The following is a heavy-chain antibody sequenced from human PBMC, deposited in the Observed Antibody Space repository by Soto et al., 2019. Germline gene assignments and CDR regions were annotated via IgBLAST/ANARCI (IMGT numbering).Heavy chain of an antibody. CDR2: ISAYNGNT. J-gene: IGHJ4*02. D-gene: IGHD3-10*01. CDR1: GYTFTSYG. Sequence: ASVKVSCKASGYTFTSYGISWVRQAPGQGLEWMGWISAYNGNTNYAQKLQGRVTMTTDTPTSTAYMELRSLRSDDTAVYYCASGPLGTITMVRGVIPFVWGQGTLVTVSS. V-gene: IGHV1-18*01. CDR3: ASGPLGTITMVRGVIPFV.